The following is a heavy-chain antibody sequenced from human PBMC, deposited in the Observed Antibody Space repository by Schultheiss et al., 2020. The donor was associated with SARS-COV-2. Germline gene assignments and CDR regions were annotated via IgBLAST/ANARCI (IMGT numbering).Heavy chain of an antibody. CDR1: GFTFSTYS. J-gene: IGHJ4*02. V-gene: IGHV3-21*04. Sequence: GESLKISCAASGFTFSTYSMNWVRQAPGKGLEWVSSISSTSTYIYYADSVKGRFTISRDNAKNSLYLQMNSLRAEDTAVYYCAKDTIDYYYDSSGYLDYWGQGTLVTVAS. CDR2: ISSTSTYI. CDR3: AKDTIDYYYDSSGYLDY. D-gene: IGHD3-22*01.